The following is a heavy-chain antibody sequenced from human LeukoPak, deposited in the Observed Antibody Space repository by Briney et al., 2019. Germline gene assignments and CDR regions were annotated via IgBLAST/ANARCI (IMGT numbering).Heavy chain of an antibody. V-gene: IGHV3-23*01. CDR3: AKEPASGSCFDY. CDR2: ISGSGAST. D-gene: IGHD3-10*01. J-gene: IGHJ4*02. Sequence: QTGGSLRLSCTASGYTFNSYAMSWVRQAPGKGLEWVSAISGSGASTYYADSVKGRFTISRDNSKNTLYLQMNSLRAEDTAPYYCAKEPASGSCFDYWGQGTLVTVSS. CDR1: GYTFNSYA.